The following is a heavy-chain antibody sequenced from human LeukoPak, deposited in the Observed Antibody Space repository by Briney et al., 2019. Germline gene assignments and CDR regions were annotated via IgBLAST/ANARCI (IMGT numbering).Heavy chain of an antibody. Sequence: GGSLRLSCAASGFTFSSYWMSWVRQAPGKGLEWVAVISYDGSNKYYADSVKGRFTISRDNSKNTLYLQMNSLRAEDTAVYYCAKDRWSSSSGFDYWGQGTLVTVSS. V-gene: IGHV3-30*18. CDR3: AKDRWSSSSGFDY. CDR2: ISYDGSNK. D-gene: IGHD6-6*01. CDR1: GFTFSSYW. J-gene: IGHJ4*02.